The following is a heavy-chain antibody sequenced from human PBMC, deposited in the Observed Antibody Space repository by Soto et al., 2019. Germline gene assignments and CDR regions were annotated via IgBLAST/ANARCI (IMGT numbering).Heavy chain of an antibody. V-gene: IGHV3-53*04. Sequence: EVQLVESGGALVQPGGSLRLSCAASGFTVSSNYMSWVRQAPGKGLEWVSVIYSGGNTYYADSVKGRFTISRHNSKNTRYLQMNSLRTEDTAVYYCAPDSVAAAGALDYWGQGTLVTVSS. CDR3: APDSVAAAGALDY. D-gene: IGHD6-13*01. CDR2: IYSGGNT. CDR1: GFTVSSNY. J-gene: IGHJ4*02.